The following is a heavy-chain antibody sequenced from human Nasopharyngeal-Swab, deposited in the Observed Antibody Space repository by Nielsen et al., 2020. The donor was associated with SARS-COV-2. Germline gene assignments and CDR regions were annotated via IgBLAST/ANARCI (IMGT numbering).Heavy chain of an antibody. CDR3: TRDFDAATGY. CDR1: GFTFSNSW. J-gene: IGHJ4*02. Sequence: GESLKISCAVSGFTFSNSWVHWVRQAPGKGPVWVSRVNSDGSRTGYADSVKGRFTLSIDNAKNTVYLQMNSLRADDTAVYYCTRDFDAATGYWGQGTLVTVSS. V-gene: IGHV3-74*01. D-gene: IGHD5-18*01. CDR2: VNSDGSRT.